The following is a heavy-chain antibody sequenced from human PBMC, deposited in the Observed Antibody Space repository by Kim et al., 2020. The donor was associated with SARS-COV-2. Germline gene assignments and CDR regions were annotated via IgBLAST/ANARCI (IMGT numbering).Heavy chain of an antibody. J-gene: IGHJ4*02. V-gene: IGHV1-69*01. CDR3: ARGDPVYDY. CDR2: FDAP. D-gene: IGHD1-26*01. Sequence: FDAPTDAQKFQGRVTITADASTNTAYMELSGLTSDDTGVYYCARGDPVYDYWGQGTLVTVSS.